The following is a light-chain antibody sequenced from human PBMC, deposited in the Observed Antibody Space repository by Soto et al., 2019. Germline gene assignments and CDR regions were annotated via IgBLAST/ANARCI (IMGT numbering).Light chain of an antibody. Sequence: SFRTQPRSVSGCPGQSVTISCTGSNSDVGTYDFVSWYQQHPGKAPRLMIFDVSERPSGVPDRFSGSKSGNTASLTISGLQGEDEADYYCCLYAVTFYVFGTGTKVTVL. V-gene: IGLV2-11*01. CDR3: CLYAVTFYV. CDR2: DVS. CDR1: NSDVGTYDF. J-gene: IGLJ1*01.